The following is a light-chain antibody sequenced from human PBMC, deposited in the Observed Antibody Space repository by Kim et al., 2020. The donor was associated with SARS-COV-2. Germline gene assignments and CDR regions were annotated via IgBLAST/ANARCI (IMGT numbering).Light chain of an antibody. CDR1: SGNSSYA. V-gene: IGLV4-69*01. CDR2: LNSDGSH. Sequence: SVKLTCTLSSGNSSYAIAWHQQQPEKGPRYLMKLNSDGSHSKGDGIPDRFSGSSSGAERYLTISSLQSEDEADYYCQTWGTDIHVVFGGGTQLTVL. CDR3: QTWGTDIHVV. J-gene: IGLJ2*01.